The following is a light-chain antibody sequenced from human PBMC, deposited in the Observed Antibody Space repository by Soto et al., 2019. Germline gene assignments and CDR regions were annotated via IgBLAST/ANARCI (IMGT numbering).Light chain of an antibody. J-gene: IGKJ1*01. Sequence: EVVLTQSPGTLSLSPGARATLSCRASQSVRKNCLAWYQQKPGQAPRLVIYDVSIRASGSPDRFSGSRSGTAGTLTIGRLEPEDCKVYYGQQYGNSPQTFGQGTKVDIK. CDR3: QQYGNSPQT. V-gene: IGKV3-20*01. CDR1: QSVRKNC. CDR2: DVS.